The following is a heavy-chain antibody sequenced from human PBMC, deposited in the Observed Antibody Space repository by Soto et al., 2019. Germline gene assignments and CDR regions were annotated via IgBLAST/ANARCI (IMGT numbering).Heavy chain of an antibody. V-gene: IGHV3-30*18. J-gene: IGHJ4*01. D-gene: IGHD3-3*02. CDR2: ISYDGTEE. Sequence: GSLRLSCASSGFTFISFGIHFFRHSAFKGLEWVAVISYDGTEEKYADSVKGRATVSRDNSKNTVYLQMNRLRGDDSAIYYRAKGRFDVVTISPFDHWGQGTLVTVSS. CDR1: GFTFISFG. CDR3: AKGRFDVVTISPFDH.